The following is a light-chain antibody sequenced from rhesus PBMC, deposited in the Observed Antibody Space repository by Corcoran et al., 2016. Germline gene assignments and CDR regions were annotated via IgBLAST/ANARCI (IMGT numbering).Light chain of an antibody. Sequence: DIQMTQSPSSLSASVGDRVTITCRASQGINHYLSWYQQKPGKAPKPLIYYASRLETGVPSRLSGSGSGTDYTRTISSLQPEDIATYYCQQYNNSPYSFGQVTKVEIK. CDR1: QGINHY. J-gene: IGKJ2*01. CDR3: QQYNNSPYS. CDR2: YAS. V-gene: IGKV1-66*01.